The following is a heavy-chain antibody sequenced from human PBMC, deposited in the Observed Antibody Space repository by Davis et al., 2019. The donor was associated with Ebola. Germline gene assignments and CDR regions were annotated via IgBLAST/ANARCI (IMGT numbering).Heavy chain of an antibody. CDR3: TNYYGSV. Sequence: SETLSLTCAVSGAFVSSGGYSWIWIRQPPGKGLEWIGYYYYTGSTYYNPSLKSRVTISVDTSKNQFSLKLSSVTAADTAVYYCTNYYGSVWGQGTLVTVSS. CDR1: GAFVSSGGYS. CDR2: YYYTGST. D-gene: IGHD3-10*01. J-gene: IGHJ4*02. V-gene: IGHV4-61*08.